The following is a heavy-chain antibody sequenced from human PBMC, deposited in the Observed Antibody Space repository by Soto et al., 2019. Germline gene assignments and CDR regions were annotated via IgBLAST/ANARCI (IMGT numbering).Heavy chain of an antibody. CDR3: EIDPYYYGSGSYGQFY. CDR1: GFTFSSYA. V-gene: IGHV3-23*01. J-gene: IGHJ4*02. Sequence: GGSLRLSCAASGFTFSSYAMSWVRQATGKGLEWVSAISGSGGSTYYADSVKGRFTISRDNSKNTLYLQMNSLRAEDTAVYYCEIDPYYYGSGSYGQFYWGQGTLVTVSS. D-gene: IGHD3-10*01. CDR2: ISGSGGST.